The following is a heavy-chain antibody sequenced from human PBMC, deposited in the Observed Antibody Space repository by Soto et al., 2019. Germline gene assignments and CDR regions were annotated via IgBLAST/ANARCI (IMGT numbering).Heavy chain of an antibody. CDR2: IRSKTNGGTT. Sequence: EVQLVESGGGLVNPGGSLRLSCAASGFTLSNAWMSWVRQAPGKGLEWVGRIRSKTNGGTTNYTAPVKGRFTISRNESENTLVRQMSSLQIGKAAVYYCTADLEGGAGGYDICGQGRMGTVSS. D-gene: IGHD3-22*01. CDR1: GFTLSNAW. V-gene: IGHV3-15*01. CDR3: TADLEGGAGGYDI. J-gene: IGHJ3*02.